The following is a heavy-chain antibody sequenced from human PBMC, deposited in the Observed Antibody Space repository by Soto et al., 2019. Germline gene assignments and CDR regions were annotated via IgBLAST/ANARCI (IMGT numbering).Heavy chain of an antibody. Sequence: ASVKVSCKASGYTFTGYHMHWVRQAPGQGLEWMGWINPNSGGTNYAQKFQGRVTMTRDTSISTAYMEVSRLTSDDTAVYYCASAAVTGTAGLDFWGQGTQVTVSS. J-gene: IGHJ4*02. CDR3: ASAAVTGTAGLDF. V-gene: IGHV1-2*02. CDR1: GYTFTGYH. D-gene: IGHD6-19*01. CDR2: INPNSGGT.